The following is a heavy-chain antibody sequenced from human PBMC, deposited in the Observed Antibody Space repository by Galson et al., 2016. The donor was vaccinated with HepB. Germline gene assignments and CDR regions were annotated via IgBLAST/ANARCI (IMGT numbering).Heavy chain of an antibody. V-gene: IGHV3-23*01. CDR1: GFTFSSYA. J-gene: IGHJ4*02. CDR2: ISGSGGST. CDR3: AKDQGWEVVIWHPFDY. Sequence: SLRLSCAASGFTFSSYAMNWVRQAPGKGLEWVSTISGSGGSTYYADSVKGRFAISRDNSKNTLYLQMNSLRAEDTAVYYCAKDQGWEVVIWHPFDYWGQGTLVTVSS. D-gene: IGHD4-23*01.